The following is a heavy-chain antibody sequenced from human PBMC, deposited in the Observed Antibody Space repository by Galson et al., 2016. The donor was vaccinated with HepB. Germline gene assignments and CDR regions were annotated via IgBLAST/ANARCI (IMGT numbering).Heavy chain of an antibody. Sequence: SLRPSCAASGITFSRYAMNRVRQAPGKGLEWVSNITDSGGSTYLADSARGRFTISRYNSKSTLYLQMNSLRAEDTALYFCARGSLVRGPIKTDFDYWGQGTLVTVS. CDR1: GITFSRYA. CDR3: ARGSLVRGPIKTDFDY. CDR2: ITDSGGST. D-gene: IGHD3-10*01. J-gene: IGHJ4*02. V-gene: IGHV3-23*01.